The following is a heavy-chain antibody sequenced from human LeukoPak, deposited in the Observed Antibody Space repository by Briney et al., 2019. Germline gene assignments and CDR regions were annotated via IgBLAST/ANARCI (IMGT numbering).Heavy chain of an antibody. CDR1: GGTFGSYA. J-gene: IGHJ6*02. D-gene: IGHD3-10*01. CDR2: ILPSFGAT. V-gene: IGHV1-69*13. CDR3: ARPLNTMVRGITTATDFFSYAMDV. Sequence: SVKVSCKASGGTFGSYAISWVRQAPGQGREWMGGILPSFGATKYSQKFQDRVTITADVSTTTVYMDLTSLSSEDTGLYYCARPLNTMVRGITTATDFFSYAMDVWGQGTAVTVSS.